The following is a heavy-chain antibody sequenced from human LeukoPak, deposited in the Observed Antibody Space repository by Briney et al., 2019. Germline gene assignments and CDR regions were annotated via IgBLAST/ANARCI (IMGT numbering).Heavy chain of an antibody. CDR2: IYTSGST. CDR1: GGSISSGSYY. CDR3: ARGAPYYDILTGLNWYFDL. J-gene: IGHJ2*01. D-gene: IGHD3-9*01. Sequence: KASETLSLTCTVSGGSISSGSYYWSWIRQPAGTGLEWIGRIYTSGSTNYNPSLKSRVTISVDTSKNQFSLKLSSVTAADTAVYYCARGAPYYDILTGLNWYFDLWGRGTLVTVSS. V-gene: IGHV4-61*02.